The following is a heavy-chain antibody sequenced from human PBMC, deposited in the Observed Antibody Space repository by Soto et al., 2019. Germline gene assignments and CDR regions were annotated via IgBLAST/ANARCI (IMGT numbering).Heavy chain of an antibody. V-gene: IGHV5-10-1*01. Sequence: GESLKISGKGSGYSFTSYWISWVRQMPGKGLEWMGRIDPSDSYTNYSPSFQGDVTISADKSISTAYLQWSSLKASDTAMYYCARRGYNWNYGYYYGMDVWGQGTTVTVSS. D-gene: IGHD1-7*01. CDR1: GYSFTSYW. CDR2: IDPSDSYT. CDR3: ARRGYNWNYGYYYGMDV. J-gene: IGHJ6*02.